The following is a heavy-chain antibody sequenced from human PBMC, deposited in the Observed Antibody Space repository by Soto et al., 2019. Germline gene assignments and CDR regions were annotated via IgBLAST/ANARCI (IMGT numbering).Heavy chain of an antibody. CDR1: GFSLSTSGVG. Sequence: QITLKESGPTLVKPTQTLTLTCTFSGFSLSTSGVGVGWIRQSPGKALEWLAVIYWDDDKRYSPSLKSRLSITKDTSKNQVALTMPNMDPVDTATYYCAHKGPDDWPLACWGQGTLVTVSS. J-gene: IGHJ4*02. CDR3: AHKGPDDWPLAC. CDR2: IYWDDDK. V-gene: IGHV2-5*02. D-gene: IGHD3-9*01.